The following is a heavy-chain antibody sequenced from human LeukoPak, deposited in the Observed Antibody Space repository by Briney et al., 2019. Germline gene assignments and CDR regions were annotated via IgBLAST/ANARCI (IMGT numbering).Heavy chain of an antibody. Sequence: GGSLRLSCVASRFTFSNYAMSWVRQAPGKGLEWVSTISGSGDDTYYADSVKGRFTISRDNSKNTLYLQMNSLRAGDTAVYYCAKILGGTWLSDYWGQANLVIVSS. CDR1: RFTFSNYA. D-gene: IGHD1-26*01. CDR3: AKILGGTWLSDY. V-gene: IGHV3-23*01. J-gene: IGHJ4*02. CDR2: ISGSGDDT.